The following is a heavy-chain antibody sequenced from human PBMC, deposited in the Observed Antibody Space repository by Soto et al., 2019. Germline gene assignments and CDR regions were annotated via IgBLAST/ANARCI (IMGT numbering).Heavy chain of an antibody. CDR3: ASQGHYYDSSGHRRPFDY. Sequence: SETLSLTCTVSGGSISSSSYYWGWIRQPPGKGLEWIGSIYYSGSTYYNPSLKSRVTISVDTSKNQFSLKLSSVTAADTAVYYCASQGHYYDSSGHRRPFDYWGQGTLVTVSS. CDR1: GGSISSSSYY. V-gene: IGHV4-39*01. D-gene: IGHD3-22*01. J-gene: IGHJ4*02. CDR2: IYYSGST.